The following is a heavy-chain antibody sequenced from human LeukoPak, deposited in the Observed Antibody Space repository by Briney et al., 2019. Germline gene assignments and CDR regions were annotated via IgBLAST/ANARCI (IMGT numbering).Heavy chain of an antibody. V-gene: IGHV4-38-2*01. Sequence: PSETLSLTCAVSGYSISSGYYWGWIRQPPGKGLEWIGSTYFSGSTYYNPSLKSRVTISVDTSKNQFSLKLSSVTAADTAVYYCARGGLRYSLSSWFDPWGQGTLVTVSS. CDR1: GYSISSGYY. J-gene: IGHJ5*02. CDR2: TYFSGST. D-gene: IGHD4-17*01. CDR3: ARGGLRYSLSSWFDP.